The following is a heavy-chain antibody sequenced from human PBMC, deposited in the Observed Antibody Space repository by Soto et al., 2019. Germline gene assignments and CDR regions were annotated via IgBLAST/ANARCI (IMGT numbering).Heavy chain of an antibody. Sequence: EVQLLESGGGLVQPGGSLRLSCAASGFTFSSYAMSWVRQAPGKGLEWVSAISGSGGSTYYADSVKGRFTISRDNSKNTLYLQMNSLRAEDTAVYYCAKDVGVVVPAPTSHPASLFHYWGQGTLVTVSS. CDR1: GFTFSSYA. D-gene: IGHD2-2*01. CDR2: ISGSGGST. CDR3: AKDVGVVVPAPTSHPASLFHY. J-gene: IGHJ4*02. V-gene: IGHV3-23*01.